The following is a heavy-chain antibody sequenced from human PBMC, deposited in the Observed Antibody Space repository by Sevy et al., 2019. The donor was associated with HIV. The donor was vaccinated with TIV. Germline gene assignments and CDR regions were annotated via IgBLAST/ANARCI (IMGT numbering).Heavy chain of an antibody. J-gene: IGHJ4*02. CDR1: GFTFSDYG. CDR3: ARDNLLPPMVSMVRGALSFYFDY. V-gene: IGHV3-33*01. Sequence: GGSLRLSCEASGFTFSDYGMHWVRQAPGKGLEWVAVIWYDGSNKYYADSVKGRFTISRDNSKNTLYLQMNSLRAEDTAVYYCARDNLLPPMVSMVRGALSFYFDYWGQGTLVTVSS. D-gene: IGHD3-10*01. CDR2: IWYDGSNK.